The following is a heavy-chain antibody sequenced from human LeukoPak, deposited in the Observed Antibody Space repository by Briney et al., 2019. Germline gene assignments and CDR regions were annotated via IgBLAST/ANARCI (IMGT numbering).Heavy chain of an antibody. CDR3: ARSHSVWTSFDY. V-gene: IGHV4-59*01. CDR1: GSSISSYY. Sequence: SETLSLTCTVSGSSISSYYWSWIRQPPGKGLEWIGYIYHSGSTNYNPSLKSRVTISVDTSKNQFSLKLSSVTAADTAAYYCARSHSVWTSFDYWGQGTLVTVSS. CDR2: IYHSGST. D-gene: IGHD3/OR15-3a*01. J-gene: IGHJ4*02.